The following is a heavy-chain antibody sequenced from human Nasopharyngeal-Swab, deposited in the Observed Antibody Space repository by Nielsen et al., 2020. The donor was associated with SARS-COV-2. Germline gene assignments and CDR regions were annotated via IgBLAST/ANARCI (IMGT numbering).Heavy chain of an antibody. CDR2: IYYSGST. J-gene: IGHJ6*03. CDR1: GGSISSGDYY. Sequence: SETLSLTCTVSGGSISSGDYYWSWIRQPPGKGLEWIGYIYYSGSTNYNPSLKSRVTISVDTSKNQFSLKLSSVTTADTAVYYCASTPGDEYYYYYYMDVWGKGTTVTVSS. CDR3: ASTPGDEYYYYYYMDV. D-gene: IGHD3-10*01. V-gene: IGHV4-30-4*01.